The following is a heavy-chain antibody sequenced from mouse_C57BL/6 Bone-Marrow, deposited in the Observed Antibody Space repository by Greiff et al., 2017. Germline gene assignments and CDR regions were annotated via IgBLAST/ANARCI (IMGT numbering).Heavy chain of an antibody. D-gene: IGHD1-1*01. J-gene: IGHJ1*03. CDR3: ARDGSRYFDV. Sequence: QVQLQHPGAELVKPGASVKLSCKASGYTFTSYWMHWVKQRPGQGLEWIGMIHPNSGSTNYNEKFKSKATLTVDKSSSTAYMQLSSLTSEDSAVYYCARDGSRYFDVWGTGTTVTVSS. CDR1: GYTFTSYW. V-gene: IGHV1-64*01. CDR2: IHPNSGST.